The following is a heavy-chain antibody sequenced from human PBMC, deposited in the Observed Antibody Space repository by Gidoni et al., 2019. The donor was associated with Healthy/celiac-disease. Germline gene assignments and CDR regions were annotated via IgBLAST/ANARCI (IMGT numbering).Heavy chain of an antibody. J-gene: IGHJ4*02. CDR1: GGTFSSYA. CDR3: AREWRSSSWTGPFDY. Sequence: QVQLVQSGAEVTKPGSSVKVSCKASGGTFSSYAISWVRQAPGHGLEWMGGIITIFGTANYAQKFQCRVTITADESTSTAYMELSSLRSEDTAVYYCAREWRSSSWTGPFDYWGQGTLVTVSS. V-gene: IGHV1-69*01. CDR2: IITIFGTA. D-gene: IGHD6-13*01.